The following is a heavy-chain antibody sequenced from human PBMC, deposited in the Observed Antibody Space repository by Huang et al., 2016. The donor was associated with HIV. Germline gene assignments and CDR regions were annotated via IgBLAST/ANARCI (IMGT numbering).Heavy chain of an antibody. Sequence: QVQLVQSRAEVKKPGASVKVSCKVSEYTLTELSIHWVRQPPGKGLEWMGVCDPEIGETIDAQKFQGRVTMTEDTSTETAFMELSGLRPEDTAVYYCATGFDVFFDFWGQGTLVTVSS. V-gene: IGHV1-24*01. J-gene: IGHJ4*02. CDR3: ATGFDVFFDF. D-gene: IGHD3-9*01. CDR1: EYTLTELS. CDR2: CDPEIGET.